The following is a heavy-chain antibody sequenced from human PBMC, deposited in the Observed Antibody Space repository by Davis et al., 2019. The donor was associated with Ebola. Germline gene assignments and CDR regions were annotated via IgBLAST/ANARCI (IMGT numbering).Heavy chain of an antibody. Sequence: PGGSLRLSCAASGFTFSNAWMSWVRQAPGKGLEWVGRIKSKTDGGTTDYAAPVKGRFTISRDNSKNTLYLQMNSLRAEDTAVYYCAKGREKYQTLFDPWGQGTLVTVSS. J-gene: IGHJ5*02. CDR3: AKGREKYQTLFDP. D-gene: IGHD1-26*01. V-gene: IGHV3-15*01. CDR2: IKSKTDGGTT. CDR1: GFTFSNAW.